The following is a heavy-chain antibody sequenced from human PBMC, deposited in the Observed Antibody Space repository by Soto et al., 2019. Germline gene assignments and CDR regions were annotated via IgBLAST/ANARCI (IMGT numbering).Heavy chain of an antibody. V-gene: IGHV4-34*01. CDR2: INHSGST. CDR3: ARMVIGVAATRGSYYYYYGMEG. J-gene: IGHJ6*02. CDR1: GGSFSGYY. Sequence: SETLSLTCAVYGGSFSGYYWSWIRQPPGKGLEWIGEINHSGSTNYNPSLKSRVTISVDTSKNQFSLKLSSVTAADTAVYYCARMVIGVAATRGSYYYYYGMEGWGQGTTVTVSS. D-gene: IGHD2-15*01.